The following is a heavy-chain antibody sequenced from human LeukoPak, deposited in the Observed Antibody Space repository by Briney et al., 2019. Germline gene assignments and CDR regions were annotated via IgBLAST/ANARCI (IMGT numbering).Heavy chain of an antibody. J-gene: IGHJ4*02. CDR1: GFTFSSYG. V-gene: IGHV3-33*06. CDR2: ILSDGSKE. D-gene: IGHD5-12*01. Sequence: PGGSLRLSCAASGFTFSSYGMHWVRQAPGKGLEWVAVILSDGSKEFYTDSVKGRFTISRDNSKNTLYLQMNSLRAEDTAVYYCAKSRYSGYVNFDYWGQGTLVTVSS. CDR3: AKSRYSGYVNFDY.